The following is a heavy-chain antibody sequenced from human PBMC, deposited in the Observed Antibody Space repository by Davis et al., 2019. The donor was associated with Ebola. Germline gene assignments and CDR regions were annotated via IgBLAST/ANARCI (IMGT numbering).Heavy chain of an antibody. J-gene: IGHJ3*02. CDR2: IHESGST. CDR1: GGSIRSSSYY. V-gene: IGHV4-39*01. D-gene: IGHD4-11*01. Sequence: ESLKISCSVSGGSIRSSSYYWGWIRQSPGKGLEWIGSIHESGSTYYNPSFQSRITISVDTSKNQFSLKLRSVTATDTAVYYCARPHTPMTTVVNGWVWPGIIFDIWGQGTMVTVSS. CDR3: ARPHTPMTTVVNGWVWPGIIFDI.